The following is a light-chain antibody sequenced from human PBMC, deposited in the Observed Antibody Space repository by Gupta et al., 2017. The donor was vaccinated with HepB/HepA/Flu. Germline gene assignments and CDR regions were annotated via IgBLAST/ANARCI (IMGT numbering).Light chain of an antibody. CDR2: DTS. CDR1: QSVDSY. V-gene: IGKV3-11*01. Sequence: EIVLTQSPATLSLSPGERATLSCRASQSVDSYLIWYQQKPGQAPRLLIYDTSTRATGVSDRFSGSGSGTXFTLTIXSLEPEDFAVYYCQQRRSWPLTFGXGTPLEIK. CDR3: QQRRSWPLT. J-gene: IGKJ5*01.